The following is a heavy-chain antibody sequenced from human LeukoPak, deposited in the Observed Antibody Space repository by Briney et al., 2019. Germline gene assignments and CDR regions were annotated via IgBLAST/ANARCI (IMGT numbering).Heavy chain of an antibody. Sequence: PSETLSLTRTVSGGSISSYYWSWIRQPPGKGLEWIGYIYYSGSTNYNPSLKSRVTISVDTSKNQFSLKLSSVTAADTAVYYCARDPVWGFGSNTGKFDCWGQGTLVTVST. CDR2: IYYSGST. CDR3: ARDPVWGFGSNTGKFDC. J-gene: IGHJ4*02. V-gene: IGHV4-59*01. D-gene: IGHD3-16*01. CDR1: GGSISSYY.